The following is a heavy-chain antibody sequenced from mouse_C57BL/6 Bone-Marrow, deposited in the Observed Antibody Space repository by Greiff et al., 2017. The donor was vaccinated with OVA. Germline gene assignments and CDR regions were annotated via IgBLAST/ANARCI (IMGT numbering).Heavy chain of an antibody. V-gene: IGHV1-53*01. Sequence: QVQLQQPGTELVKPGASVKLSCKASGYTFTSYWMHWVKQRPGQGLEWIGNINPSNGGTKYNEKFKSKATLTVDKSSSPAYVQLSSMTSEDSAVYYCAREGWLLPPSWFAYWGQGTLVTVSA. CDR1: GYTFTSYW. CDR2: INPSNGGT. CDR3: AREGWLLPPSWFAY. J-gene: IGHJ3*01. D-gene: IGHD2-3*01.